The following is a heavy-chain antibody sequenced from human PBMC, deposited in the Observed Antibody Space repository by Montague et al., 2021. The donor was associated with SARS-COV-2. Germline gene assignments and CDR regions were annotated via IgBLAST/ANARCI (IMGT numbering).Heavy chain of an antibody. CDR3: ARPGRGYSYGLDAFEV. J-gene: IGHJ3*01. Sequence: SETLSLTCTVSGGSISNSFYYWGWIRQPQGKGLVWIGSLNYTGSTYYTLSLKSRVTITMNKSNNQFFLKLTSATAADTAVYYCARPGRGYSYGLDAFEVWGQGTMVTVSS. CDR1: GGSISNSFYY. V-gene: IGHV4-39*01. CDR2: LNYTGST. D-gene: IGHD5-18*01.